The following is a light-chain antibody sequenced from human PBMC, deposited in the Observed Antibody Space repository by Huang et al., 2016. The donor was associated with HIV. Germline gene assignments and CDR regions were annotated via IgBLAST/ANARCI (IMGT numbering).Light chain of an antibody. CDR2: DAS. Sequence: EIVLTQSPATLSLSPGARATLSCRASQSVDYDLAWYQQKPGQAPRLLVYDASKRAGGIPARFSGRGSETDFTLTISSLEPEDFAVYYCHQRSSWPWTFGQGTKVEI. J-gene: IGKJ1*01. CDR1: QSVDYD. CDR3: HQRSSWPWT. V-gene: IGKV3-11*01.